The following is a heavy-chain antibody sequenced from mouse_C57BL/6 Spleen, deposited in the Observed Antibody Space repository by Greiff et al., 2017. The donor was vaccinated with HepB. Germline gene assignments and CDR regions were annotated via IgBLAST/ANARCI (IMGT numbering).Heavy chain of an antibody. D-gene: IGHD2-5*01. CDR1: GYTFTSYW. Sequence: QVQLQQPGAELVMPGASVKLSCKASGYTFTSYWMHWVKQRPGQGLEWIGEIDPSDSYTNYNQKFKGKSTLTVDKSSSTAYMQLSSLTSEDSAVYYCARRNSNYEGDFDYWGQGTTLTVSS. CDR3: ARRNSNYEGDFDY. V-gene: IGHV1-69*01. CDR2: IDPSDSYT. J-gene: IGHJ2*01.